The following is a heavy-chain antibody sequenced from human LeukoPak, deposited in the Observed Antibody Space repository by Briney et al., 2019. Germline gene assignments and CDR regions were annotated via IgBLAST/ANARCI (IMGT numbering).Heavy chain of an antibody. D-gene: IGHD3-10*01. CDR2: INPNSGGT. CDR3: ARKRWFGELSSDY. Sequence: ASVKVSCKASGYTFTGYYMHWVRQAPGQGLEWMGWINPNSGGTNRAQKFQGRVTMTRDTSISTAYMELSRLRSDDTAVYYCARKRWFGELSSDYWGQGTLVTVSS. CDR1: GYTFTGYY. J-gene: IGHJ4*02. V-gene: IGHV1-2*02.